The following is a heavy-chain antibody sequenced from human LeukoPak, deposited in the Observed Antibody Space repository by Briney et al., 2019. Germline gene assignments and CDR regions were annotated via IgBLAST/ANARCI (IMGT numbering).Heavy chain of an antibody. V-gene: IGHV1-69*13. CDR1: GYTFTRYV. J-gene: IGHJ4*02. CDR2: IIPIFGTA. Sequence: GASVKVSCKASGYTFTRYVVNWVRQAPGQGLEWMGGIIPIFGTANYAQKFQGRVTITADESTSTAYMELSSLRSEDTAVYYCARNYYDILTGQLDYWGQGTLVTVSS. D-gene: IGHD3-9*01. CDR3: ARNYYDILTGQLDY.